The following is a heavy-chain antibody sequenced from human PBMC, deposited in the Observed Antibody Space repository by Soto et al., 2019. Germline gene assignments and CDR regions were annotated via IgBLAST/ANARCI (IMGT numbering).Heavy chain of an antibody. D-gene: IGHD3-10*01. CDR2: IYYSGST. V-gene: IGHV4-31*03. CDR3: ARVRPGSNWFDP. Sequence: PSETLSLTCTVSGGSISSGGYYWSWIRQHPGKGLEWIGYIYYSGSTYYNPSLKSRVTISVDTSKNQFSLKLSSVTAADTAVYYCARVRPGSNWFDPWGQGTLVTVSS. CDR1: GGSISSGGYY. J-gene: IGHJ5*02.